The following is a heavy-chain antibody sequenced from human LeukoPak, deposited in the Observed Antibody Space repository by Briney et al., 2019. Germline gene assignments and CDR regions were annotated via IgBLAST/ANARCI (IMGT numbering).Heavy chain of an antibody. CDR1: GGSISSGGYY. CDR3: ARHAEDYGDYFDY. V-gene: IGHV4-61*08. D-gene: IGHD4-17*01. CDR2: IYYSGST. J-gene: IGHJ4*02. Sequence: PSETLSLTCTVSGGSISSGGYYWSWIRQHPGKGLEWIGYIYYSGSTNYNPSLKSRVTILVDTSKNQFSLKLSSVTAADTAVYYCARHAEDYGDYFDYWGQGTLVTVSS.